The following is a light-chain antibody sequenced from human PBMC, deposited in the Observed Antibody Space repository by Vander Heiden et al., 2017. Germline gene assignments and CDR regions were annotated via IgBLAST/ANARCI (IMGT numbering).Light chain of an antibody. CDR2: KAS. CDR3: LQYDSYSPWM. J-gene: IGKJ1*01. V-gene: IGKV1-5*03. Sequence: DIQMTQFPSTLSASVGDRVTITCRASQRISSWLAWYQQKPGKAPKLLIHKASSLESGVPSRFSGSGSGTEFTLTINSLQPDDFATYYCLQYDSYSPWMFGQGTKVEIK. CDR1: QRISSW.